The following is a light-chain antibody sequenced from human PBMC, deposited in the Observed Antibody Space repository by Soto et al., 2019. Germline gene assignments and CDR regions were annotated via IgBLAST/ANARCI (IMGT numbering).Light chain of an antibody. Sequence: EMVMTQSPAILSVSPGESATLSCRASQSVNSNYLAWYQQHPGQPPRLLIYGISTRATGIPARFSGSGSGTDFTLTISSLQAEDVAVYYCQQYYSTPLTFGGGTKVDIK. J-gene: IGKJ4*01. CDR1: QSVNSN. CDR2: GIS. CDR3: QQYYSTPLT. V-gene: IGKV3-15*01.